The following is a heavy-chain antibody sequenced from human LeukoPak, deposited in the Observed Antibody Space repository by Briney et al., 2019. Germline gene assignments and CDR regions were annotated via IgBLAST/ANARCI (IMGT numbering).Heavy chain of an antibody. J-gene: IGHJ4*02. Sequence: VASMKVSCKASGGTFSSYAISWVRQAPGQGLEWMGGIIPIFGTANYAQKFQGRVTINTDESTGTAYLELSSLRSEDTAVYYCASGYDFWSGLDYWGQGTLVTVSS. V-gene: IGHV1-69*05. CDR2: IIPIFGTA. CDR1: GGTFSSYA. CDR3: ASGYDFWSGLDY. D-gene: IGHD3-3*01.